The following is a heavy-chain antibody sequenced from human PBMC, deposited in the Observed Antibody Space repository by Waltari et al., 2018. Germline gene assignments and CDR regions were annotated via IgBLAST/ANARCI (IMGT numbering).Heavy chain of an antibody. V-gene: IGHV3-74*01. Sequence: EVQLVASGGGFVQSGGSLRLCFAVSGVPLSATWTHCVRHTPGKGLMWVSCINPDGRTTNYADSVTGRFTISRDNAKNMVYLQMHSLGAEDTAVYYCATAENYRFDFWGQGTLVTVSP. CDR2: INPDGRTT. J-gene: IGHJ4*02. CDR1: GVPLSATW. D-gene: IGHD2-15*01. CDR3: ATAENYRFDF.